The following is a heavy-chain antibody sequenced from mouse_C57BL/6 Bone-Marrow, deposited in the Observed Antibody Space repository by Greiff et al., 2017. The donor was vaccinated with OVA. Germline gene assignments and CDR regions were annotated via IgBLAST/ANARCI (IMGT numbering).Heavy chain of an antibody. D-gene: IGHD1-1*01. CDR3: ARWGSSTYWYFDV. CDR2: IYPGDGDT. CDR1: GYAFSSYW. V-gene: IGHV1-80*01. Sequence: VQLQESGAELVKPGASVKISCKASGYAFSSYWMNWVKQRPGKGLEWIGQIYPGDGDTNYNGKFKGKATLTADKSSSTAYMQLSSLTSEDSAVYFCARWGSSTYWYFDVWGTGTPVTVSS. J-gene: IGHJ1*03.